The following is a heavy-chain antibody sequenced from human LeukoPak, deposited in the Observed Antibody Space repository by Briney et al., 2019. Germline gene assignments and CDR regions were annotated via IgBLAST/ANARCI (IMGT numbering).Heavy chain of an antibody. D-gene: IGHD4-17*01. CDR1: GFTFSTYA. V-gene: IGHV3-30*04. CDR2: ISFDETNT. CDR3: ARAIRSNGDFRTFEY. J-gene: IGHJ4*02. Sequence: GGSLRLSCAASGFTFSTYALHWVRQAPGKGLEWVAAISFDETNTYYAASVKGRFTISRDNSKNTLYLQMNSLRPEDTSMYYCARAIRSNGDFRTFEYWGQGTLVTVSS.